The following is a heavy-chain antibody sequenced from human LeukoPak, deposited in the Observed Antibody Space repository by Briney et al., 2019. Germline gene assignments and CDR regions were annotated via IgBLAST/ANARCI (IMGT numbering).Heavy chain of an antibody. J-gene: IGHJ4*02. V-gene: IGHV4-30-2*01. D-gene: IGHD2-2*01. CDR1: GGSISSGGYY. Sequence: SETLSLTCTVSGGSISSGGYYWSWIRQPPGKGLEWIGYIYHSGSTYYNPSLKSRVTISVDRSKNQFSLKLSSVTAADTAVYYCARVVPADGYYFDYWGQGTLVTVSS. CDR3: ARVVPADGYYFDY. CDR2: IYHSGST.